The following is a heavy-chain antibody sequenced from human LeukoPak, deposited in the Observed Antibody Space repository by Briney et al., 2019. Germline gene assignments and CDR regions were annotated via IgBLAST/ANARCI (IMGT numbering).Heavy chain of an antibody. V-gene: IGHV3-23*01. CDR3: ARTSDYYDSSKMNFDY. CDR2: ISGSGGST. D-gene: IGHD3-22*01. CDR1: GFTFSSYG. J-gene: IGHJ4*02. Sequence: GGTLRLSCAASGFTFSSYGMSWVRQAPGKGLEWVSAISGSGGSTYYADSVKGRFTISRDNSKNTLYLQMNSLRAEDTALYYCARTSDYYDSSKMNFDYWGQGTLVTVSS.